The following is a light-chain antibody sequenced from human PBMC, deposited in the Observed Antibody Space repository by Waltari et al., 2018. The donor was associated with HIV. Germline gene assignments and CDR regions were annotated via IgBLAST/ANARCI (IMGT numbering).Light chain of an antibody. CDR2: EVN. CDR1: SSDVGAYNL. Sequence: SALTQPASVSGSRGKSITIPCTGTSSDVGAYNLVSWYQQHPGKAPKFIIYEVNKRPSEVSIRFSGSKSGNTASLTISGLQAEDEADYYCCSYAGRSTLEVFGGGTKVTVL. V-gene: IGLV2-23*02. J-gene: IGLJ2*01. CDR3: CSYAGRSTLEV.